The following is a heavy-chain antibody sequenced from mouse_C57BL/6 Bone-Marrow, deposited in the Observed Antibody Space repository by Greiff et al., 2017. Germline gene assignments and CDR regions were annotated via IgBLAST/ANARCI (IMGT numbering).Heavy chain of an antibody. CDR1: GYTFTDYN. J-gene: IGHJ2*02. V-gene: IGHV1-18*01. D-gene: IGHD2-1*01. Sequence: EVQLQQSGPELVKPGASVKIPCKASGYTFTDYNMDWVKQSHGKSLEWIGDINPNNGGTIYNQKFKGKATLPVDKSSSTAYLELRSLTSADTAVYYCARSRNYGNDFGYWGQGTSLTVSS. CDR2: INPNNGGT. CDR3: ARSRNYGNDFGY.